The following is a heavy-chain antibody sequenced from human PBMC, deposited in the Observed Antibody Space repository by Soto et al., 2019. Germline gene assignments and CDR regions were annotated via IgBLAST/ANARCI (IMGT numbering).Heavy chain of an antibody. Sequence: QVQLVQSGAEVKKPGSSVKVSCKASGGTFSSYAISWVRQAPGQGLEWMGGIIPIFGTANYAQKFQGRVTITADESTSTAYMELSSLRSEDTAVYYCARPGTGTTGPNYYYGMDVWGQGTKVTVSS. D-gene: IGHD1-7*01. CDR1: GGTFSSYA. V-gene: IGHV1-69*01. J-gene: IGHJ6*02. CDR3: ARPGTGTTGPNYYYGMDV. CDR2: IIPIFGTA.